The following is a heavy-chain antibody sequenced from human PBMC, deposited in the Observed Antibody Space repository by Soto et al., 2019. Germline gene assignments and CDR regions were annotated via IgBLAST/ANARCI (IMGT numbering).Heavy chain of an antibody. V-gene: IGHV1-24*01. CDR1: GYTLTELS. CDR2: FDPEDGET. D-gene: IGHD6-13*01. J-gene: IGHJ4*02. Sequence: ASVKVSCKVSGYTLTELSMHWVRQAPGKGLEWMGGFDPEDGETIYAQKFQGRVTMTTDTSTSTAYMELRSLRSDDTAVYYCARFRAAAGTREFDYWGQGTLVTVSS. CDR3: ARFRAAAGTREFDY.